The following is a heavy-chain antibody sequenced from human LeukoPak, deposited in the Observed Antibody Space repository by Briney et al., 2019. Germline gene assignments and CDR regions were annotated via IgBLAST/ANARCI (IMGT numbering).Heavy chain of an antibody. V-gene: IGHV1-69*01. CDR1: GGTFSSYA. CDR2: MIPIFGTA. J-gene: IGHJ4*02. Sequence: GASVKVSCKASGGTFSSYAISWVRQAPGQGLEWMGGMIPIFGTANYAQKFQGRVTITADESTSTAYMELSSLRSEDTAVYYCARDKPTSYCSSTSCSYPTPYYFDYWGQGTLVTVSS. CDR3: ARDKPTSYCSSTSCSYPTPYYFDY. D-gene: IGHD2-2*01.